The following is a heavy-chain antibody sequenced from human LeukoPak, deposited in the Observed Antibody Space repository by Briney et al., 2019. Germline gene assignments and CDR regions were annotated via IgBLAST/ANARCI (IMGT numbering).Heavy chain of an antibody. CDR3: ARDGYFDY. J-gene: IGHJ4*02. CDR1: GFTFSSYA. CDR2: ISYDGSNK. Sequence: PGGSLRLSCAASGFTFSSYAMHWVRQAPGKGLEWVAVISYDGSNKYYADSVKGRFTISRDNSKNTLYLQMNSLRAEDTAVYYCARDGYFDYWGQGTLVTVSS. V-gene: IGHV3-30-3*01.